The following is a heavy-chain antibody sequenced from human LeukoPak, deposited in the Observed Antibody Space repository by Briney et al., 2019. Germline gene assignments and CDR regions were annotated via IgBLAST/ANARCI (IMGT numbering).Heavy chain of an antibody. CDR3: SRELGYDFWRCFFLGGGFDY. D-gene: IGHD3-3*01. Sequence: PGRSLRLSCAASGFTFSSYAMHWVRQAPGKGLEWVAVISYDGSNKYYADSVKGRFTISRDNSKNTLYLQMNSLRAEDTAVYYCSRELGYDFWRCFFLGGGFDYWGQGTLVTVSS. CDR1: GFTFSSYA. CDR2: ISYDGSNK. V-gene: IGHV3-30*01. J-gene: IGHJ4*02.